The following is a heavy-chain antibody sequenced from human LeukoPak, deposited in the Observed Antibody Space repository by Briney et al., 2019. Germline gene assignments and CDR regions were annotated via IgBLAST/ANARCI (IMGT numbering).Heavy chain of an antibody. CDR2: ISSSSSYI. Sequence: GGSLRLSCAASGFTFSSYSMNWVRQAPGKGLEWVSSISSSSSYIYYADSVKGRFTISRDDAKNSLYLQMNSLRAEDTAVYYCAKSSPTFGSGSYYNSYFDYWGQGTLVTVSS. D-gene: IGHD3-10*01. CDR3: AKSSPTFGSGSYYNSYFDY. J-gene: IGHJ4*02. V-gene: IGHV3-21*04. CDR1: GFTFSSYS.